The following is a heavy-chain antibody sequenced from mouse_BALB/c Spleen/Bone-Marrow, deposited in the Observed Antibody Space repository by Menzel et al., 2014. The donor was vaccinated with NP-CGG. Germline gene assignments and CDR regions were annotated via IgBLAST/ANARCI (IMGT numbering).Heavy chain of an antibody. D-gene: IGHD1-1*01. Sequence: EVQRVESGGGLVQPGGSRKLSCAASGFTFSSFGMHWVRQAPEKGLEWVAYISSGSSTIYYADTVMGRFTISRDNPKNALFLQMTSLRSEDTAMYYCARSGSSSDYFDYWGQGTTLTVSS. V-gene: IGHV5-17*02. CDR1: GFTFSSFG. CDR2: ISSGSSTI. J-gene: IGHJ2*01. CDR3: ARSGSSSDYFDY.